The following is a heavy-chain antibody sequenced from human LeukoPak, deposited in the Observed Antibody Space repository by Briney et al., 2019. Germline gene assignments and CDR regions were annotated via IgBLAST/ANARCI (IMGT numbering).Heavy chain of an antibody. CDR1: GGSINSYY. V-gene: IGHV4-59*08. CDR3: ARQPGGTAAFDI. D-gene: IGHD1-14*01. J-gene: IGHJ3*02. CDR2: ISYTGGET. Sequence: PSETLSLTCTVSGGSINSYYWSWIRQPPGKGLEWIGYISYTGGETNYNPSLKSRLTISVDTSENQFSLMLTSVTAADTAVYYCARQPGGTAAFDIWAQGTMVTVSS.